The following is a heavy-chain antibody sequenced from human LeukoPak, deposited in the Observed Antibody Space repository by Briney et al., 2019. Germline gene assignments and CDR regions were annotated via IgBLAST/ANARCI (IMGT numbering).Heavy chain of an antibody. CDR2: ISYDGSSK. CDR3: AKEGLRFFDF. Sequence: GGSLRLSCAASGFTFSSYGMHWVRQAPGKGLDWVASISYDGSSKKYVDSVKGRFTISRDNSKRTLYLQMNSLRSEDTAVYYCAKEGLRFFDFWGQGTLVTVSS. V-gene: IGHV3-30*18. D-gene: IGHD5-12*01. J-gene: IGHJ4*02. CDR1: GFTFSSYG.